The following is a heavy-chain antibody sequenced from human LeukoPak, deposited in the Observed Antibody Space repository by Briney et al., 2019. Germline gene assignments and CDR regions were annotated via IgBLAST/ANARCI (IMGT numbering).Heavy chain of an antibody. V-gene: IGHV3-30-3*01. D-gene: IGHD1-26*01. J-gene: IGHJ4*02. CDR1: GFTFSSYA. Sequence: RGGSLRLSCAASGFTFSSYAMHWVRQAPGKGLEWVAIISYDGSNKYSADSVKGRFTISRDNSKNRLYLQMNSLRVEDTAVYYCARGSSGSYLGGFDYWGQGTLVTVSS. CDR3: ARGSSGSYLGGFDY. CDR2: ISYDGSNK.